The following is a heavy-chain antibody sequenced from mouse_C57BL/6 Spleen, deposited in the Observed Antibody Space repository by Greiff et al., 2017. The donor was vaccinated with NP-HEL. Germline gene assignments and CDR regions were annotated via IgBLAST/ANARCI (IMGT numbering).Heavy chain of an antibody. J-gene: IGHJ4*01. CDR3: ARPLLPHYYAMDY. Sequence: EVKLMESGGGLVKPGGSLKLSCAASGFTFSSYTMSWVRQTPEKRLEWVATISGGGGNTYYPDSVKGRFTISRDNAKNTLYLQMSSLRSEDTALYYCARPLLPHYYAMDYWGQGTSVTVSS. D-gene: IGHD2-3*01. V-gene: IGHV5-9*01. CDR1: GFTFSSYT. CDR2: ISGGGGNT.